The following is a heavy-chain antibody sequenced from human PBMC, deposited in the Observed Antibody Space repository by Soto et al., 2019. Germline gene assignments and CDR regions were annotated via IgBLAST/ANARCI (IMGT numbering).Heavy chain of an antibody. V-gene: IGHV3-23*01. J-gene: IGHJ4*02. CDR3: AKEMKAPLKGVPHPSFDY. D-gene: IGHD2-8*01. CDR2: ISGSGGST. CDR1: GFTFSSYA. Sequence: GGSLRLSCAASGFTFSSYAMSWVRQAPGKGLEWVSAISGSGGSTYYADSVKGRFTISRDNSKNTLYLQMNSLRAEDTAVYYCAKEMKAPLKGVPHPSFDYWGQGTLVTVSS.